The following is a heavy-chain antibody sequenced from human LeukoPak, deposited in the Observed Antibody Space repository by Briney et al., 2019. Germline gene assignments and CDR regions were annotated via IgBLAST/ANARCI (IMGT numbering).Heavy chain of an antibody. CDR2: IYPGDSDT. Sequence: GESLKISCKGSGYSFTSYWIGWVRQMPGKGLEWMGIIYPGDSDTRYSPSFQGQVTISADKSISTAYLKWSSLKASDTAMYYCARQRHSYSSSSWAAGNYFDYWGQGTLVTVSS. J-gene: IGHJ4*02. V-gene: IGHV5-51*01. D-gene: IGHD6-6*01. CDR3: ARQRHSYSSSSWAAGNYFDY. CDR1: GYSFTSYW.